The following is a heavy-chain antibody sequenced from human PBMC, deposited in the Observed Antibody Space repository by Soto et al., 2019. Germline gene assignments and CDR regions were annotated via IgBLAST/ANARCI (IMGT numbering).Heavy chain of an antibody. D-gene: IGHD6-13*01. J-gene: IGHJ4*02. CDR1: GFTFSSYS. V-gene: IGHV3-23*01. CDR2: ISGGGAST. Sequence: GGSLRLSCAASGFTFSSYSMSWVRQAPGKGLEWVSAISGGGASTYYAGSAKGRFTISRDNARNTLYLQRNSLRAEDTAIYYCAKGPTAGGTYWIDFWGQGTQVTVSS. CDR3: AKGPTAGGTYWIDF.